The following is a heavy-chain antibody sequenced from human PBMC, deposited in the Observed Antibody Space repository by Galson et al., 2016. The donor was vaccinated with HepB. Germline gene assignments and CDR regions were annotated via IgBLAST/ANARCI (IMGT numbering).Heavy chain of an antibody. CDR2: INVYNGYT. V-gene: IGHV1-18*01. J-gene: IGHJ5*02. CDR3: AGAWGNWFDP. D-gene: IGHD3-16*01. Sequence: SVKVSCKASGFVFTSYGISWVRQAPGQGLEWMGWINVYNGYTNYAQKFQGRVTMTTDISTSTAYMELRSLRSDDTAVYYCAGAWGNWFDPWGQGSLAPVSS. CDR1: GFVFTSYG.